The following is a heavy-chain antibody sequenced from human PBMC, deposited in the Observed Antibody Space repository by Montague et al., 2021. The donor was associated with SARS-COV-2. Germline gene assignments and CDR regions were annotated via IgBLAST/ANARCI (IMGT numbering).Heavy chain of an antibody. CDR3: ARDLFYIRNYYYYYGIDV. D-gene: IGHD2/OR15-2a*01. CDR2: ISNDGTKI. J-gene: IGHJ6*02. V-gene: IGHV3-30*04. CDR1: GFTFTTYA. Sequence: SLRLSCAASGFTFTTYAMLWVRQAPGKGLEWMAVISNDGTKIYYADSVKGRFTISRDNSKNTLYLQLNRLRAEDTALYHCARDLFYIRNYYYYYGIDVWGQGTTVTVSS.